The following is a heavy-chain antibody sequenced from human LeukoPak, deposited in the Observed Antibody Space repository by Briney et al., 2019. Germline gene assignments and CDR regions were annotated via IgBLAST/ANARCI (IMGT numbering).Heavy chain of an antibody. J-gene: IGHJ3*02. D-gene: IGHD1-26*01. CDR1: GYTFTSYG. CDR2: ISAYNGNT. CDR3: ARDFVNKHAPYSGSSREVGAFDI. Sequence: ASVKVSCKASGYTFTSYGISWVRQAPGQGLEWMGWISAYNGNTNYAQKLQGRVTMTTDTSTSTAYMELRSLRSDDTAVYYCARDFVNKHAPYSGSSREVGAFDIWGQGTMVTVSS. V-gene: IGHV1-18*01.